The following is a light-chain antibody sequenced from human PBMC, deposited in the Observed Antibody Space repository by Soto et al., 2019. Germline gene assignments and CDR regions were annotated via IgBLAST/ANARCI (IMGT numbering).Light chain of an antibody. V-gene: IGKV2-30*02. CDR3: MTGSHWLPIT. CDR2: KVS. Sequence: VAVTLTPLSLPVTLGQAASISCRSSQSLVHRDGNTYLSWFRQRPGQSQRRLIYKVSNREDAVPDRFSGSGSGTDFTLKISRVEAADVGIHYCMTGSHWLPITLAQGTRLAI. CDR1: QSLVHRDGNTY. J-gene: IGKJ5*01.